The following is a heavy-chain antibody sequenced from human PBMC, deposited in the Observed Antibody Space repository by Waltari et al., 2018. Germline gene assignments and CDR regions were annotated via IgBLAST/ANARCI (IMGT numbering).Heavy chain of an antibody. CDR3: ARAVFDY. Sequence: EVQLVESGGGLVQPGGSLRLSCAASGFTFSSHWMSWVRQAPGKGLEWVANIKQDGSEKYYVDSVKGRFTISRDNAKNSLYLQMNSLRAEDTAVYYCARAVFDYWGQGTLVTVSS. CDR2: IKQDGSEK. J-gene: IGHJ4*02. CDR1: GFTFSSHW. V-gene: IGHV3-7*01.